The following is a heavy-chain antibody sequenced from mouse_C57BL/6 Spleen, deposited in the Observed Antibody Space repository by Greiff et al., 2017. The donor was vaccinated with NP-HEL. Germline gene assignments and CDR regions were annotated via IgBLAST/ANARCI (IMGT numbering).Heavy chain of an antibody. J-gene: IGHJ4*01. D-gene: IGHD3-2*02. CDR2: IDPANGNT. CDR3: DRSSAYSSGYDAMDY. Sequence: VQLQQSVAELVRPGASVKLSCTASGFNIKNTYMHWVKQRPEQGLEWIGRIDPANGNTTYAPKFQGKATITADTSSNTAYLQLSSLTSEDTAIYYCDRSSAYSSGYDAMDYWGQGTSVTVSS. V-gene: IGHV14-3*01. CDR1: GFNIKNTY.